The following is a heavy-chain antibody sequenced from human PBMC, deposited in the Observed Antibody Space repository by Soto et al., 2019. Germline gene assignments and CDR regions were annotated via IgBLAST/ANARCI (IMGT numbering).Heavy chain of an antibody. Sequence: GGSLRLSCAASGFTFSDHYMDWVRQAPGKGLEWVGRARNKVAGYTTAYAASVEGRFAISRDDSKNSLYLQMSSLKADDTAVYFCARLMGTSFDLWGQGTLVTVSS. CDR3: ARLMGTSFDL. V-gene: IGHV3-72*01. CDR1: GFTFSDHY. D-gene: IGHD2-8*01. J-gene: IGHJ4*02. CDR2: ARNKVAGYTT.